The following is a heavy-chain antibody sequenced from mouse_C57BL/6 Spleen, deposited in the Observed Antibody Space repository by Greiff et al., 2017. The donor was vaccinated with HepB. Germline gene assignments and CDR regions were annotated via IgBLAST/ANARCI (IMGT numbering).Heavy chain of an antibody. CDR1: GYTFTSYW. D-gene: IGHD1-1*01. V-gene: IGHV1-53*01. J-gene: IGHJ4*01. CDR3: ARGGTVVENYYAMDY. CDR2: INPSNGGT. Sequence: VQLQQPGTELVKPGASVKLSCKASGYTFTSYWMHWVKQRPGQGLEWIGNINPSNGGTNYNEKFKSKATLTVDKSSSTAYMQLSSLTSEDSAVYYCARGGTVVENYYAMDYWGQGTSVTVSS.